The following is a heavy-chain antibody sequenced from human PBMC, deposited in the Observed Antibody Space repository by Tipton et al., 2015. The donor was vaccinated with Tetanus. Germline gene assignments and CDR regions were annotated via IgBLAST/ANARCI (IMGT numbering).Heavy chain of an antibody. CDR2: IYINGRN. J-gene: IGHJ5*02. V-gene: IGHV4-4*07. CDR1: GDSISSNY. Sequence: TLSLTCTVSGDSISSNYWSWIRQPAGKGPEWIGRIYINGRNNYNPSLKSRVTMSIDTSKNQFSLNLRSVTAADTAVYYCARDRGFTTYNYFDPWGQGTLLTVSS. D-gene: IGHD3-22*01. CDR3: ARDRGFTTYNYFDP.